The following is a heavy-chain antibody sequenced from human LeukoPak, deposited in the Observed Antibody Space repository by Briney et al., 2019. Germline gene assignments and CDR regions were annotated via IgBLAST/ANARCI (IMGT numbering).Heavy chain of an antibody. Sequence: ASVKVSCKASGYTFTSYDINWVRQATGQGLEWMGWINPNSGGTNYAQKFQGRVTMTRDTSISTAYMELSRLRSDDTAVYYCARGTPGWFDPWGQGTLVTVSS. J-gene: IGHJ5*02. CDR1: GYTFTSYD. CDR2: INPNSGGT. D-gene: IGHD1-1*01. V-gene: IGHV1-2*02. CDR3: ARGTPGWFDP.